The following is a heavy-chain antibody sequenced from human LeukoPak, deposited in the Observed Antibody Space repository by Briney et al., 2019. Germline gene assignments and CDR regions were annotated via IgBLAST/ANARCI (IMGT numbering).Heavy chain of an antibody. CDR1: GYTFTSYA. Sequence: AASVKVSCKASGYTFTSYAMNWVRQAPGQGLEWMGWINTNTGNPTYAQGFTGQFVFSLDTSVNTAYLQISSLKAEDTAVYYCARGFFYGDYFGVADYYYYMDVWGKGTTVTVSS. D-gene: IGHD4-17*01. CDR2: INTNTGNP. V-gene: IGHV7-4-1*02. J-gene: IGHJ6*03. CDR3: ARGFFYGDYFGVADYYYYMDV.